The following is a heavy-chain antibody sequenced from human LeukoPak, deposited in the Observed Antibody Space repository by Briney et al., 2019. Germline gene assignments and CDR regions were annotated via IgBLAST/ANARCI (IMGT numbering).Heavy chain of an antibody. D-gene: IGHD5-18*01. CDR2: IYYSGST. CDR1: GGSISSGGYY. J-gene: IGHJ3*02. Sequence: SETLSLTCTVSGGSISSGGYYWSWIRQHPGKGLEWIGYIYYSGSTYYNPSLKSRVTISVDTSKNQFSLKLSSVTAADTAVYYCARALSALASAFDIWGQGTMVTVSS. CDR3: ARALSALASAFDI. V-gene: IGHV4-31*03.